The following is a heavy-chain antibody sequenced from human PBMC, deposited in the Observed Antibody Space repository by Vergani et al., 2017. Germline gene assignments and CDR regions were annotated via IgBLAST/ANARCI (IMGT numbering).Heavy chain of an antibody. CDR2: IWYDGSNK. Sequence: QVQLVESGGGVVQPGRSLRLSCAASGFTFSSYGMHWVRQAPGKGLEWVAVIWYDGSNKYYADSVKGRFTISRDNSKNTLYLQMNSLRAEDTAVYYCAKDMGLPRGAAGTALDYWGQGTLVTVSS. CDR3: AKDMGLPRGAAGTALDY. CDR1: GFTFSSYG. J-gene: IGHJ4*02. V-gene: IGHV3-33*06. D-gene: IGHD6-13*01.